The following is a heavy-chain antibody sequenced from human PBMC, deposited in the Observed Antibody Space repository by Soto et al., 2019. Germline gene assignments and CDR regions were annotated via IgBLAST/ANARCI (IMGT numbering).Heavy chain of an antibody. CDR3: PGQADRAPTVVRF. J-gene: IGHJ4*02. Sequence: SETLSLTCTVSGGSISSGGYYWSWIRQHPGKGLEWIGYIYYSGSTYYNPSLKSRVTISVDTSKNQFSLILTSLTAADTAVYYCPGQADRAPTVVRFWGQGTLVTVSS. V-gene: IGHV4-31*08. CDR2: IYYSGST. D-gene: IGHD4-17*01. CDR1: GGSISSGGYY.